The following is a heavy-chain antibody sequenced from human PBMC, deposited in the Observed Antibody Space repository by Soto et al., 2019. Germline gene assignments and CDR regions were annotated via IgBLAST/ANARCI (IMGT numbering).Heavy chain of an antibody. CDR1: GFTFNNYA. V-gene: IGHV3-23*01. CDR3: AKDRLAGNFDY. Sequence: EVQVLDSGGGLVQPGGYLRLSCAASGFTFNNYAMNWVRQAPGKGLEWVATISATGGSTYYAASVKGRFTISRDNSKNTLYLQMNGLRVEDTAVYYCAKDRLAGNFDYWGQGTQVTVSS. J-gene: IGHJ4*02. CDR2: ISATGGST.